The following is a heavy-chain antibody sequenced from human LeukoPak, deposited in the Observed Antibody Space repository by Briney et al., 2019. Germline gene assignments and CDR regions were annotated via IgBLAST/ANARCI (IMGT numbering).Heavy chain of an antibody. D-gene: IGHD3-22*01. Sequence: PSETLSLTCAVYGGSFSGYYWSWIRQPPGKGLEWIGEINHSGSTNYNPSLKSRVTISVDTSKNQFSLKLSSVTAADTAVYYCARVSYYDSDVWGQGTLVTVSS. CDR2: INHSGST. V-gene: IGHV4-34*01. J-gene: IGHJ4*02. CDR1: GGSFSGYY. CDR3: ARVSYYDSDV.